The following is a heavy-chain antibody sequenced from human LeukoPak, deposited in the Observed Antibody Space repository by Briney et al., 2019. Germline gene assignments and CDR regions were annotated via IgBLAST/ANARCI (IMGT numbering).Heavy chain of an antibody. CDR1: GFTFSSYA. CDR2: ISYDGSNK. J-gene: IGHJ3*02. V-gene: IGHV3-30-3*01. D-gene: IGHD3-3*01. CDR3: ASFQNYDFWSGYYTLGNAFDI. Sequence: GGSLRLSCAASGFTFSSYAMHWVRQAPGKGLEWAAVISYDGSNKYYADSVKGRFTISRDNSKNTLYLQMNSLRAEDTAVYYCASFQNYDFWSGYYTLGNAFDIWGQGTMVTVSS.